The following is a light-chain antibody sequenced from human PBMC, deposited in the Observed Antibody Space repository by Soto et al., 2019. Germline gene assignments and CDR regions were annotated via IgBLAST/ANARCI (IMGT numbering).Light chain of an antibody. J-gene: IGKJ4*01. V-gene: IGKV1-12*01. Sequence: DIQVTQSPSSVSASLGDRVTITCRASQGLVSWLAWYQQKRGKAPKLLIYAASSFQSGVPSRFSGSGSGTDFTLTISSLQPADFATYYCQQTSSFPLTFGGGTKVEIK. CDR2: AAS. CDR3: QQTSSFPLT. CDR1: QGLVSW.